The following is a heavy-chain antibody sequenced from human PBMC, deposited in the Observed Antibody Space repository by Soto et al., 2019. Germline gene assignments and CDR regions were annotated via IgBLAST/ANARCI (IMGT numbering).Heavy chain of an antibody. D-gene: IGHD6-19*01. CDR1: GGFIRGSDYY. Sequence: SETLSLTCTVSGGFIRGSDYYWGWIRQPPGKGLEWIGNIYYSGTSYSYPSLKGRVTMSVDTSKNQFSMRLSSVTAADTAVYYCTDMRGKWLPRDWGRGIMVTVSS. J-gene: IGHJ4*02. CDR2: IYYSGTS. CDR3: TDMRGKWLPRD. V-gene: IGHV4-39*01.